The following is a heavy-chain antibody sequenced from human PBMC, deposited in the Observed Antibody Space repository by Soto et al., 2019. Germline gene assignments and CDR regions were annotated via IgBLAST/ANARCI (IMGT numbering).Heavy chain of an antibody. J-gene: IGHJ6*02. Sequence: QVQLVQSGAEVKKPGSSVKVSCKASGGTFSSYTISWVRQAPGQGLEWMGRIIPILGIANYAQKFQGRVTITADKSTSTAYMELSSLRSEDTAVYYCARVYLYQLLNYYYYGMDVWGQGTTVTVSS. CDR2: IIPILGIA. CDR3: ARVYLYQLLNYYYYGMDV. V-gene: IGHV1-69*02. CDR1: GGTFSSYT. D-gene: IGHD2-2*01.